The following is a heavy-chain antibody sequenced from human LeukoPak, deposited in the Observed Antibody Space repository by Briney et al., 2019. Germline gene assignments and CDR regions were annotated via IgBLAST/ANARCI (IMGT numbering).Heavy chain of an antibody. J-gene: IGHJ4*02. CDR1: GFTFSSYW. CDR2: INSDGSST. Sequence: QSGGSLRLSCAASGFTFSSYWMHWVRQAPGKGLVWVSRINSDGSSTSYADSVKGRFTISRDNAKNTLYLQMNSLRAEDTAVYYCARVSGYYDFWSGSLFDYWGQGTLVTVSS. CDR3: ARVSGYYDFWSGSLFDY. V-gene: IGHV3-74*01. D-gene: IGHD3-3*01.